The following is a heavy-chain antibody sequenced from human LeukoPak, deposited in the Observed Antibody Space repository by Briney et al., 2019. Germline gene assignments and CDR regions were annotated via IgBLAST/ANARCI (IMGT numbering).Heavy chain of an antibody. D-gene: IGHD6-13*01. Sequence: SETLSLTCTVSGGSLSSYSWSWIRQPAGKGLEWIGRIYTSGTTNYNPSLKRRVTISVDTSKNQFSLKLSSVTAADTAVYYCARPSSSWYGAGYYYMDVWGKGTTVTVSS. V-gene: IGHV4-4*07. J-gene: IGHJ6*03. CDR2: IYTSGTT. CDR1: GGSLSSYS. CDR3: ARPSSSWYGAGYYYMDV.